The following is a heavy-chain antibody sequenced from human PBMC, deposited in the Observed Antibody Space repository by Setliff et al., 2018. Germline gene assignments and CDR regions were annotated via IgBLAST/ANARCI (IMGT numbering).Heavy chain of an antibody. CDR1: GYTFTSYY. CDR2: INPKNGGA. V-gene: IGHV1-46*01. D-gene: IGHD3-16*01. CDR3: ARERAGGRGFTFGAIYYYYGMDV. Sequence: ASVKVSCKASGYTFTSYYIHWVRQAPGQGLEWMGVINPKNGGATYPQNLQGRVTTTRDTSMSTVYMELSSLRFEDTAVYYCARERAGGRGFTFGAIYYYYGMDVWGQGTTVTVSS. J-gene: IGHJ6*02.